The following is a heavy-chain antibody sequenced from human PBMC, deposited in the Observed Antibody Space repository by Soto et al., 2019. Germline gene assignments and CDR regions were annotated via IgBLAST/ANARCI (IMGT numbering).Heavy chain of an antibody. CDR3: ARGFNNDSGGSCHNRFDL. D-gene: IGHD2-15*01. J-gene: IGHJ5*02. CDR2: LDYSEST. CDR1: GGSISSGGFY. V-gene: IGHV4-31*03. Sequence: QVQLQESGPGLVKPSQTLSLTCTVSGGSISSGGFYWSWILQHPGQGLEWTGYLDYSESTYYNPSRERRVTMSLDTQKHQCDRELCSVNAADTAVYFCARGFNNDSGGSCHNRFDLWGQGTLVTVSS.